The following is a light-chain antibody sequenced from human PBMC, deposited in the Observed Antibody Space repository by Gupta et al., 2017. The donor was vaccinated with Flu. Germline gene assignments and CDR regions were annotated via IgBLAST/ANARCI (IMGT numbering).Light chain of an antibody. CDR2: DES. Sequence: GSKNVAWYQPTPPQPPILLIYDESSRPSGIPERFSASNYATTATLTTIWVEAEDAADYYCQETEGNTDQCVFGGGTKLTVL. CDR3: QETEGNTDQCV. J-gene: IGLJ2*01. V-gene: IGLV3-21*01. CDR1: GSKN.